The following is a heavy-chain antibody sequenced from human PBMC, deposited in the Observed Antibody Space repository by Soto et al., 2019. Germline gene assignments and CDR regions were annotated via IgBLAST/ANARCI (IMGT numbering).Heavy chain of an antibody. CDR3: ARGYGGYFHWFDP. V-gene: IGHV1-3*01. CDR1: GYTFTSYA. CDR2: INAGNGNT. J-gene: IGHJ5*02. Sequence: QVQLVQSGAEVKKPGASVKVSCKASGYTFTSYAMHWVRQAPGQRLEWMGWINAGNGNTKYSQKFQGRVTITRDTSASTAYMDLSSLRSEGTAVYYCARGYGGYFHWFDPWGQGTLVTVSS. D-gene: IGHD4-17*01.